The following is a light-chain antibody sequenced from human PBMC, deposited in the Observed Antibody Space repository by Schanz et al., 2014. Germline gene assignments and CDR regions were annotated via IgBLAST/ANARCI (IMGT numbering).Light chain of an antibody. V-gene: IGKV1-5*01. CDR1: QSISSW. Sequence: DIQMTQSPSTLSASVTDRVTITCRASQSISSWLAWYQQKPGKAPKLLIYDASSLESGVPSRFSGSGSETEFTLTISSLQPDDFATYYCQQYNSYSFTFGPGTKVDIK. CDR2: DAS. CDR3: QQYNSYSFT. J-gene: IGKJ3*01.